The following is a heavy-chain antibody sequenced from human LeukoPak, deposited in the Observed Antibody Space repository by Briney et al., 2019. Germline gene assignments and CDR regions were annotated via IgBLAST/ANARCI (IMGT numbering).Heavy chain of an antibody. CDR1: GFTFDDYA. D-gene: IGHD1-26*01. Sequence: GGSLRLSCAASGFTFDDYAMHWVRQAPGKGLEWVSGISWNSGSIGYADSVKGRFTISRDNAKNSLYLQMNSLRAEDTAVYYCAGVVGATSLPFDYWGQGTLVTVSS. J-gene: IGHJ4*02. CDR2: ISWNSGSI. CDR3: AGVVGATSLPFDY. V-gene: IGHV3-9*01.